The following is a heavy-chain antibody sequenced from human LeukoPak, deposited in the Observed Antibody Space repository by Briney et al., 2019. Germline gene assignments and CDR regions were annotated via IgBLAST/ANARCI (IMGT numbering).Heavy chain of an antibody. J-gene: IGHJ3*02. CDR1: GGSISSGDYY. CDR2: IYYSGST. V-gene: IGHV4-30-4*01. D-gene: IGHD1-26*01. CDR3: GASGGEPSSGRAFDI. Sequence: SETLSLTCTVSGGSISSGDYYWSWIRQPPGKGLEWIGYIYYSGSTYYNPSLKSRVTISVDTSKNQFSLKLSSVTAADTAVYYCGASGGEPSSGRAFDIWGQGTVVTVSS.